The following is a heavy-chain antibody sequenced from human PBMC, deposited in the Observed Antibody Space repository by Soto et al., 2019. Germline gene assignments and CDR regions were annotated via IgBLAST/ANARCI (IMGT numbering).Heavy chain of an antibody. Sequence: SETLSLTCAVYGGSFSGYYWSWIRQPPGKGLEWIGEINHSGSTNYNPSLKSRVTISVDTSKNQFSLKLSSVTAADTAVYYCARVITMVRGVPDSWGQGTLVTVSS. D-gene: IGHD3-10*01. CDR2: INHSGST. V-gene: IGHV4-34*01. CDR1: GGSFSGYY. CDR3: ARVITMVRGVPDS. J-gene: IGHJ4*02.